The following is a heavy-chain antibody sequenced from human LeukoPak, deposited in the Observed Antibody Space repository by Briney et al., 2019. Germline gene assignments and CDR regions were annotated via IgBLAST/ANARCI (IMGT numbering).Heavy chain of an antibody. J-gene: IGHJ4*02. V-gene: IGHV4-39*01. CDR1: GGSISSSSYY. D-gene: IGHD3-22*01. Sequence: SVTLSLTCTVSGGSISSSSYYWGWIRQPPGKGLEWIGSIYYSGSTYYNPSLKSRVTISVDTSKNQFSLKLSSVTAADTAVYYCARVTGYMIEDYFDYWGQGTLVTISS. CDR2: IYYSGST. CDR3: ARVTGYMIEDYFDY.